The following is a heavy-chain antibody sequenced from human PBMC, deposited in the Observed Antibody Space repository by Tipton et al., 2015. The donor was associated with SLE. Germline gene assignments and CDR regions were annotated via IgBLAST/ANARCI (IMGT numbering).Heavy chain of an antibody. D-gene: IGHD6-13*01. Sequence: GLVKPSETLSLTCTVSGGSISSYYWSWIRQPPGKGLEWIGYIYYSGSTSYNPSLKSRVTISIDTSKNQFSLRLSSVTAADTAVYYCARDISSWFDAFDIWGQGTMVTVSS. V-gene: IGHV4-59*12. J-gene: IGHJ3*02. CDR1: GGSISSYY. CDR2: IYYSGST. CDR3: ARDISSWFDAFDI.